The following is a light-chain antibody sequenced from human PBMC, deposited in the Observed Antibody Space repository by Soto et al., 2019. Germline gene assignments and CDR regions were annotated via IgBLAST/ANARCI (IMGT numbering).Light chain of an antibody. Sequence: IALRQSPGTMSLSPGKRATLSCRASQSVSSSYLAWYQQKPGQAPRLLIYGASSRATGIPDRFSGSGSGTDFTLTISRLETEDFAVYYCQQYHNTPITFGQGTRLEIK. J-gene: IGKJ5*01. CDR3: QQYHNTPIT. CDR2: GAS. V-gene: IGKV3-20*01. CDR1: QSVSSSY.